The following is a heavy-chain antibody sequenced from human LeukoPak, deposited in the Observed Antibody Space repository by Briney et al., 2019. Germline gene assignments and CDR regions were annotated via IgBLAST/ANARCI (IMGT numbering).Heavy chain of an antibody. CDR2: IYSDDST. D-gene: IGHD1-26*01. J-gene: IGHJ1*01. CDR1: GFTFDSYG. CDR3: ASPVAIVGATRAEYFQH. Sequence: GGSLRLSCAASGFTFDSYGMNWVRQAPGKGLEWVSVIYSDDSTYYADSVKGRFTISRDNSKNTLYLQMNSLRAEDTAVYYCASPVAIVGATRAEYFQHWGQGTLVTVSS. V-gene: IGHV3-66*01.